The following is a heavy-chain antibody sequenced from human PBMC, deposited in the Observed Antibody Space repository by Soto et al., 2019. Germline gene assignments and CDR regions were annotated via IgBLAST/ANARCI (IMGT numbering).Heavy chain of an antibody. J-gene: IGHJ3*02. Sequence: ASVKVSCKASGYTFTSYYMHWVRQAPGQGLEWMGIINPSGGSTSYAQKFQGRVTMTRDTSTSTVYMELSSLRSEDTAVYYCATTSGLLWFGELAFDIWGQGTMVTVSS. CDR2: INPSGGST. CDR1: GYTFTSYY. D-gene: IGHD3-10*01. CDR3: ATTSGLLWFGELAFDI. V-gene: IGHV1-46*01.